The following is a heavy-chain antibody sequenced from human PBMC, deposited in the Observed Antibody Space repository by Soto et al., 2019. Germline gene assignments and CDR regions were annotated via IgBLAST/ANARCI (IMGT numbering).Heavy chain of an antibody. CDR3: ASAHSGYGRLGGY. V-gene: IGHV3-33*01. J-gene: IGHJ4*02. CDR2: IWDDGSNK. Sequence: QVQLVESGGGVVQPGRSLRLSCAASGFTFSSYGMHWVRQAPRKGLEWVAVIWDDGSNKYYADSVKGRFTISRDNSKNTLYLQMNSLRAEDTAVYYCASAHSGYGRLGGYWGQGTLVTVSS. D-gene: IGHD5-12*01. CDR1: GFTFSSYG.